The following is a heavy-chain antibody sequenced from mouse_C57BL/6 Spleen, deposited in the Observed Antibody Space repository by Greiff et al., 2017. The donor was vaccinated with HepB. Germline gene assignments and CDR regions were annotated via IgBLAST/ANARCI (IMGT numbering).Heavy chain of an antibody. J-gene: IGHJ4*01. CDR3: ARHEDYGSSCYAMDY. V-gene: IGHV1-62-2*01. CDR2: FYPGSGSI. CDR1: GYTFTEYT. Sequence: VKLMESGAELVKPGASVKLSCKASGYTFTEYTIHWVKQRSGQGLEWIGWFYPGSGSIKYNEKFKDKATLTADKSSSTGYMELSRLTSEDSAVYFCARHEDYGSSCYAMDYWGQGTSVTVSS. D-gene: IGHD1-1*01.